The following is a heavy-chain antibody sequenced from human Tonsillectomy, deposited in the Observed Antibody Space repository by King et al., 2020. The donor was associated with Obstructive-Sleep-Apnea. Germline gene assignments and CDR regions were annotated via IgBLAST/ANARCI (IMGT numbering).Heavy chain of an antibody. J-gene: IGHJ6*02. Sequence: VQLQESGPGLVKPSETLSLTCTVSGGSISSYYWSWIRQPPGKGLEWIGYIYYSGSTNYNPSLKSRVTISVDTSKNQFSLKLSSVTAADTAVYYCARAEYSGYDHHGMDVWGQGTTVTVSS. V-gene: IGHV4-59*01. CDR3: ARAEYSGYDHHGMDV. CDR1: GGSISSYY. CDR2: IYYSGST. D-gene: IGHD5-12*01.